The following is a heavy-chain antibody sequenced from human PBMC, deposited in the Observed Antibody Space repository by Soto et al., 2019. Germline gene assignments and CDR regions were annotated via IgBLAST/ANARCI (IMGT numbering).Heavy chain of an antibody. CDR1: GYTFTSYG. CDR3: ARERIAVACTECYFFYNGTAACGIGTLFILSSLTISTASVKVSCKASGYTFTSYYVH. Sequence: ASVKVSCKASGYTFTSYGISWVRQATGQGLEWMGWISAYNGNTNYAQKLQGRVTMTTDTSTSTAYIELRSLRSDDTAVYYCARERIAVACTECYFFYNGTAACGIGTLFILSSLTISTASVKVSCKASGYTFTSYYVHW. J-gene: IGHJ1*01. D-gene: IGHD6-19*01. CDR2: ISAYNGNT. V-gene: IGHV1-18*01.